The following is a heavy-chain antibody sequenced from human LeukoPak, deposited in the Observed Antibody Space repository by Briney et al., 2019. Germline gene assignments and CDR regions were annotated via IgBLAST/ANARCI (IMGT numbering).Heavy chain of an antibody. J-gene: IGHJ4*02. CDR2: IYGSGVSI. CDR1: GFTFKNYV. Sequence: GGSLRLSCVASGFTFKNYVMNWVRQAPGKGLEWLATIYGSGVSISYADSVKGRFTISRDNYNNTLYLQMNSLRAEDTAMYYCAKDLGWELPAEAYWGQGILVTVSS. D-gene: IGHD1-26*01. V-gene: IGHV3-23*01. CDR3: AKDLGWELPAEAY.